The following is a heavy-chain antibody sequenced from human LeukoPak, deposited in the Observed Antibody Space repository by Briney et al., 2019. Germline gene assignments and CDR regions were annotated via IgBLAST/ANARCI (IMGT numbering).Heavy chain of an antibody. J-gene: IGHJ5*02. CDR2: IYYSGST. CDR3: ARRFYYDSTENWFDP. D-gene: IGHD3-22*01. V-gene: IGHV4-59*06. Sequence: SETLSLTCTVSGGSISSHYWSWIRQHPGKGLEWIGYIYYSGSTYYNPSLKSRVTISVDTSKNQFSLKLSSVTAADTAVYYCARRFYYDSTENWFDPWGQGTLVTVSS. CDR1: GGSISSHY.